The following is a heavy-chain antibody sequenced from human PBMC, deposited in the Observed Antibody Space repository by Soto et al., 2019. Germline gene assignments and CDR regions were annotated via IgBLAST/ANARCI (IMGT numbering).Heavy chain of an antibody. CDR3: TRGGYSSGWYSGY. J-gene: IGHJ4*02. V-gene: IGHV3-66*01. CDR1: GFTVSTNY. CDR2: IYSGGST. Sequence: EVQLVESGGGLVQPGGSLRLSCAASGFTVSTNYMSWVRQAPGKGLEWVSLIYSGGSTYYADSVKGRFTISRDNSKNTLYLQMNSLRAEDTAVYYCTRGGYSSGWYSGYWGQGTLFTVSS. D-gene: IGHD6-19*01.